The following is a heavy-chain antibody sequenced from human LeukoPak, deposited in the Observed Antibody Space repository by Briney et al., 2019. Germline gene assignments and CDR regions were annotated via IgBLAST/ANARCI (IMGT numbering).Heavy chain of an antibody. J-gene: IGHJ4*02. CDR3: ARSSIAAPPDY. CDR2: INHSGST. D-gene: IGHD6-6*01. V-gene: IGHV4-34*01. Sequence: SETLSLTCAVYGGSFSGYYWSWIRQPPGKGLEWIGEINHSGSTNYNPSLKSRVTISVDTSKNQLSLKLSSVTAADTAVYYCARSSIAAPPDYWGQGTLVTVSS. CDR1: GGSFSGYY.